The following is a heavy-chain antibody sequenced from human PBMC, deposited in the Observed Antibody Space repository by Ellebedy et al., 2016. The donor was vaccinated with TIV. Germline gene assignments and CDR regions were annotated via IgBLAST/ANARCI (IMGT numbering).Heavy chain of an antibody. CDR2: ARSKADGYIT. V-gene: IGHV3-72*01. CDR1: GFSLSDHY. CDR3: ARASAGFDP. D-gene: IGHD6-19*01. Sequence: GGSLRLSCAASGFSLSDHYLDWVRQAPGKGLEWVGRARSKADGYITDYGASVKGRFTISRDESKNSVSLQMNGLQAEDTAVYYCARASAGFDPWGQGVLVIVSS. J-gene: IGHJ5*02.